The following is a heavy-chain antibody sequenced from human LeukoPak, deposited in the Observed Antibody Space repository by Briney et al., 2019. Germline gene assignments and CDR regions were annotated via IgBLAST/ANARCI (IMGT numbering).Heavy chain of an antibody. J-gene: IGHJ4*02. CDR1: GGSFSGYY. CDR3: ARGSSWYQPDY. CDR2: INHSGST. D-gene: IGHD6-13*01. V-gene: IGHV4-34*01. Sequence: SETLSLTCAVYGGSFSGYYWSWIRQPPGKGLEWIGEINHSGSTNHNPSLKSRVTISVDTSKNQFSLKLSSVTAADTAVYYCARGSSWYQPDYWGQGTLVTVSS.